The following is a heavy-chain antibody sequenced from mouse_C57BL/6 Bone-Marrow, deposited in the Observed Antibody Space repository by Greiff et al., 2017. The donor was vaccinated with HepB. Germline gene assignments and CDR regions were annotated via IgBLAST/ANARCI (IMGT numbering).Heavy chain of an antibody. J-gene: IGHJ1*03. CDR1: GYTFTDYE. CDR2: IDPETGGT. CDR3: TRCRYYYGSSWYFDV. Sequence: VKLMESGAELVRPGASVTLSCKASGYTFTDYEMHWVKQTPVHGLEWIGAIDPETGGTAYNQKFKGKAILTADKSSSTAYMELRSLTSEDSAVYYCTRCRYYYGSSWYFDVWGTGTTVTVSS. V-gene: IGHV1-15*01. D-gene: IGHD1-1*01.